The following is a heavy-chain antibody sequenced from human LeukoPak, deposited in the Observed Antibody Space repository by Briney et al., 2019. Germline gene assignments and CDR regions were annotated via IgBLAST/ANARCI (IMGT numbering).Heavy chain of an antibody. V-gene: IGHV1-18*01. CDR3: ARGTRIYSSSSGYFDY. J-gene: IGHJ4*02. D-gene: IGHD6-13*01. CDR2: ISAYNGNT. CDR1: GYTFTSYG. Sequence: ASVKVSCKASGYTFTSYGISWVRQAPGQGLERMGWISAYNGNTNYAQKLQGRVTMTTDTSTSTAYMELRSLRSDDTAVYYCARGTRIYSSSSGYFDYWGQGTLVTVSS.